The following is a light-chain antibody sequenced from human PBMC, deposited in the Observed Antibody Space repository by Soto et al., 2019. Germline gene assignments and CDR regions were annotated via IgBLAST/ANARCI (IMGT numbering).Light chain of an antibody. V-gene: IGKV3D-20*02. CDR3: QQRSNWPSIT. CDR2: AAS. Sequence: EIVLTQSPGTLSLPPGERVTLSCRASQSVRANYLAWYQQHPGQAPRLVIYAASTRASGIPERFSGRGSGTDFTLTISSLEPEDFAVYHCQQRSNWPSITFGQGTRLEIK. CDR1: QSVRANY. J-gene: IGKJ5*01.